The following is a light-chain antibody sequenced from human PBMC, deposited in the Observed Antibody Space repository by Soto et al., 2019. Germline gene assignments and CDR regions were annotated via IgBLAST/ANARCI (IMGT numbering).Light chain of an antibody. CDR1: QSVSNNY. V-gene: IGKV3-20*01. J-gene: IGKJ1*01. CDR3: QQYGTSPVT. Sequence: EIVLTQSPGTLSLSPGERATLSCRASQSVSNNYLGWYQQKPGQAHRLLISGASSRAAGVPDRFSGSGSGTDFTLTISRLEPEDFAVYYCQQYGTSPVTFGQGTKVDMK. CDR2: GAS.